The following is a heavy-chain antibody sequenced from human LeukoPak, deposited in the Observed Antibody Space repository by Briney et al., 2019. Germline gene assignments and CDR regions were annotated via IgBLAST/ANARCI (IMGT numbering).Heavy chain of an antibody. CDR3: ARVGVQLWSGFDY. CDR2: ISAYNGNT. CDR1: GYTFTSYG. D-gene: IGHD5-18*01. J-gene: IGHJ4*02. V-gene: IGHV1-18*01. Sequence: ASVKVSCKASGYTFTSYGISWVRQAPGQGLEWMGWISAYNGNTNYAQKLQGRVTMTTDTSTSTAHMEVRSLRYDGTAVYYCARVGVQLWSGFDYWGQGTLVTVSS.